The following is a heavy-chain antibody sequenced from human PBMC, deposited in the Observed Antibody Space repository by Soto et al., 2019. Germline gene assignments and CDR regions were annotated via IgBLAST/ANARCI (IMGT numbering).Heavy chain of an antibody. Sequence: SETLSLTCTVSGGSISRDDYYWGWIRQPPGKGLEWIGNIYYDGSTYYNPSLKSRVAISINTSKNQFSLRLTSATAADTAVYYCATTVFPPSNWFDPWGQGTLVT. CDR3: ATTVFPPSNWFDP. D-gene: IGHD4-4*01. J-gene: IGHJ5*02. CDR1: GGSISRDDYY. V-gene: IGHV4-39*01. CDR2: IYYDGST.